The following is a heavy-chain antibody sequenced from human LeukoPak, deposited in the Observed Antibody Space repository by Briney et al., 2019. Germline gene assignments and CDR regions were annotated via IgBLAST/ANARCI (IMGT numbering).Heavy chain of an antibody. V-gene: IGHV4-59*08. CDR2: IYYSGST. J-gene: IGHJ6*02. D-gene: IGHD2-2*02. CDR3: ARQSYPYGVDV. CDR1: GGSISSYY. Sequence: SETLSLTCTVSGGSISSYYWSWIRQPPGKGLEWIGYIYYSGSTNYNPSLKSRVTISVDTSKNQFSLKLSSVTAADTAVYYCARQSYPYGVDVWGQGTTVTVSS.